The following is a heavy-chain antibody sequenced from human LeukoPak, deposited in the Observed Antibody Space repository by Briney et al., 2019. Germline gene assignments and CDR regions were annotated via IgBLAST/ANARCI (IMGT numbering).Heavy chain of an antibody. Sequence: ASVKVSCKASGYTFTSYGISWVRQAPGQGLEWMGWISAYNGNTNYAQKLQGRGTMTTDTSTSTAYMELRSLRSDDTALYYCARQWFGESPLDAFDIWGQGTMVTVPS. CDR1: GYTFTSYG. J-gene: IGHJ3*02. CDR2: ISAYNGNT. D-gene: IGHD3-10*01. CDR3: ARQWFGESPLDAFDI. V-gene: IGHV1-18*01.